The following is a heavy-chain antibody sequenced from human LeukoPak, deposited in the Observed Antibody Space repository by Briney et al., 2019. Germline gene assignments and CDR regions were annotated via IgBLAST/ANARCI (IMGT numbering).Heavy chain of an antibody. V-gene: IGHV4-61*02. CDR2: IYTSGST. CDR3: AREVPGGEDILTGFDY. J-gene: IGHJ4*02. CDR1: GGSISSGSYY. D-gene: IGHD3-9*01. Sequence: PSQTLSLTCIVSGGSISSGSYYWSWIRQPAGKGLEWIGRIYTSGSTNYNPSLKSRVTISVDTSKNQFSLKLSSVTAADTAVYYCAREVPGGEDILTGFDYWGQGTLVTVSS.